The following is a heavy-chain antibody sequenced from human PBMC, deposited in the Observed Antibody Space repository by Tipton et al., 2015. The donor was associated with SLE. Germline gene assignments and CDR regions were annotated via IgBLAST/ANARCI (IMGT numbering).Heavy chain of an antibody. V-gene: IGHV4-34*01. CDR3: ARSYMIREPSMGSYYYYMDV. Sequence: LRLSCAVYGGSFNNYYWTWIRQSPGKGLEWIGDINHSGSTKLNPSLKSRVTISVDTSKNQFSRKLSSVTAADTAVYYCARSYMIREPSMGSYYYYMDVWGKGTTVTISS. CDR2: INHSGST. D-gene: IGHD3-16*01. CDR1: GGSFNNYY. J-gene: IGHJ6*03.